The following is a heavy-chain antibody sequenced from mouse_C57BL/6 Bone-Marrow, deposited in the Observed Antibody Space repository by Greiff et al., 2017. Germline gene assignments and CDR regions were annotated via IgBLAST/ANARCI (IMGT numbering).Heavy chain of an antibody. D-gene: IGHD1-1*01. Sequence: VQLQESGPGLAQPSQCLSITCTASGFSLTSYGVHWVRQSPGQGLEWLGVIWRGGGTDYNAAFMSRLSMTKDNSKSQVFFKMNSLQADDTAIYYCAKNAYYGLDYWGKGTTLTVSS. V-gene: IGHV2-5*01. J-gene: IGHJ2*01. CDR3: AKNAYYGLDY. CDR2: IWRGGGT. CDR1: GFSLTSYG.